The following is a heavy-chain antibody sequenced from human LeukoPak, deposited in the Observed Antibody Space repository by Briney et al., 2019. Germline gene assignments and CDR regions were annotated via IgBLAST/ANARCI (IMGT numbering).Heavy chain of an antibody. J-gene: IGHJ6*02. D-gene: IGHD2-15*01. V-gene: IGHV4-31*03. CDR2: IYYSGST. CDR3: ACSGGSFYYYYGMDV. CDR1: GGSISSGGYY. Sequence: SETLSLTCTVSGGSISSGGYYWSWIRQHPGKGLEWIGYIYYSGSTYHNPSLKSRVTISVDTSKNQFSLKLSSVTAADTAVYYCACSGGSFYYYYGMDVWGQGTTVTVSS.